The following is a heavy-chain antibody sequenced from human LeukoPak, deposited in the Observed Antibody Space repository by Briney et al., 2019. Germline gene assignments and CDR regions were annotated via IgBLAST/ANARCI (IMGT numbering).Heavy chain of an antibody. CDR3: ARDCSSTSCYRLTGTPAAFDI. Sequence: ASVKVSCKASGGTFSSYAISWVRQAPGQGLEWMGRIIPILGIANYAQKFQGRVTITADKSTSTAYMELSSLRSEDTAVYYCARDCSSTSCYRLTGTPAAFDIWGQGTMVTVSS. CDR2: IIPILGIA. CDR1: GGTFSSYA. J-gene: IGHJ3*02. D-gene: IGHD2-2*02. V-gene: IGHV1-69*04.